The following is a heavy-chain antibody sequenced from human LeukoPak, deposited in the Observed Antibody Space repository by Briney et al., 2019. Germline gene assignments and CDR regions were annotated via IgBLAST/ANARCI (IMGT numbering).Heavy chain of an antibody. D-gene: IGHD5-12*01. CDR1: GFTFSSYA. V-gene: IGHV3-23*01. CDR2: ISGGGGST. CDR3: AKGGQWLRFFDY. J-gene: IGHJ4*02. Sequence: PGGSLRLSCAASGFTFSSYAMSWVRQAPGKGLEWVSAISGGGGSTYYADSVKGRFTISRDNSKNTLYLQMNSLRAEDTAVYYCAKGGQWLRFFDYWGQGTLVTVSS.